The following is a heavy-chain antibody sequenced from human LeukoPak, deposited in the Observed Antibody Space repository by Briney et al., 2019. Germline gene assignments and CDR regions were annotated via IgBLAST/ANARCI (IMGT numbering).Heavy chain of an antibody. CDR1: GGSISTTSFY. CDR3: ARDEIEVVGATTFDY. CDR2: IYHSGST. V-gene: IGHV4-39*07. D-gene: IGHD2-15*01. Sequence: SETLSLTCTVSGGSISTTSFYWGWIRQPPGKGLEWIGSIYHSGSTYYNPSLKSRVTISVDTSKNQFSLKLSSVTAADTAVYYCARDEIEVVGATTFDYWGQGTLVTVSS. J-gene: IGHJ4*02.